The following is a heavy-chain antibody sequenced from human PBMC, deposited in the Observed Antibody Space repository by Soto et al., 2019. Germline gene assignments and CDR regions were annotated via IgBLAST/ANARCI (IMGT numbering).Heavy chain of an antibody. CDR1: GFTFRSYV. CDR2: ISGSGDSM. D-gene: IGHD2-2*03. J-gene: IGHJ4*02. Sequence: PGGSLRLSCAASGFTFRSYVMSWVRQAPGKGLEWVSSISGSGDSMSYADSVKGRFTISRDNSKNTLYLQMNSLRAEDTAVYYCAVGSFDYWGQGTLVTVSS. CDR3: AVGSFDY. V-gene: IGHV3-23*01.